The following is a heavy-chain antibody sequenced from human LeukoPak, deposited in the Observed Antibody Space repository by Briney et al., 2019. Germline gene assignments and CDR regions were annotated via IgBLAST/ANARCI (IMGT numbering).Heavy chain of an antibody. CDR1: GGSFSGYY. V-gene: IGHV4-34*01. CDR2: INHRGRT. Sequence: PSETLSLTCTLYGGSFSGYYWSLIRQPPGKGLEWIGEINHRGRTNYNPSLKSRVAISVDMSKSQFSLKLSSVTAADTAVYYCARIYCLGDCSQWWFDPWGQGTQVTVSS. D-gene: IGHD2-21*02. CDR3: ARIYCLGDCSQWWFDP. J-gene: IGHJ5*02.